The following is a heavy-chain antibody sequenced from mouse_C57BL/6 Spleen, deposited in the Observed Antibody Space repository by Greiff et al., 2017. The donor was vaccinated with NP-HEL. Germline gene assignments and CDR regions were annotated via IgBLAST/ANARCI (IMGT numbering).Heavy chain of an antibody. CDR3: ARGIYGSSLDY. Sequence: VQLQQSGPELVKPGASVKISCQASGYSFTGYYMNWVKQSPEKSLEWIGEINPSTGGTTYNQKFKAKATLTVDKSSSTAYIQLKSLTSEDSAVYYCARGIYGSSLDYWGQGTTLTVSS. CDR1: GYSFTGYY. CDR2: INPSTGGT. D-gene: IGHD1-1*01. V-gene: IGHV1-42*01. J-gene: IGHJ2*01.